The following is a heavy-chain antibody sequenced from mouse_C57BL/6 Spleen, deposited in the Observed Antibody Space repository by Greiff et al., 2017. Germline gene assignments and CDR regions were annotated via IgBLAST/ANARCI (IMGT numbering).Heavy chain of an antibody. CDR3: ARVYYGNPFDY. CDR1: GYTFTSYW. V-gene: IGHV1-52*01. Sequence: QVHVKQPGAELVRPGSSVKLSCKASGYTFTSYWMHWVKQRPIQGLEWIGNIDPSDSETHYNQKFKDKATLTVDKSSSTAYMQLSSLTSEDSAVYYCARVYYGNPFDYWGQGTTLTVSS. D-gene: IGHD2-1*01. CDR2: IDPSDSET. J-gene: IGHJ2*01.